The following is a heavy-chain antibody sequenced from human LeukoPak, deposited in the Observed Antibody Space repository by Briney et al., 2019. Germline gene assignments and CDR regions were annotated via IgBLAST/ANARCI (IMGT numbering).Heavy chain of an antibody. J-gene: IGHJ4*02. CDR3: ARGPLVFDY. Sequence: PSQTLSLTCTVSGGSISSGSYYWSWIRQPAGKGLEWIGRIYTSGSTNYNPSLKSRVTISVDTSKNQFSLKLSSVTAADTAVYYCARGPLVFDYWGQGTLVTVSS. CDR1: GGSISSGSYY. V-gene: IGHV4-61*02. D-gene: IGHD5/OR15-5a*01. CDR2: IYTSGST.